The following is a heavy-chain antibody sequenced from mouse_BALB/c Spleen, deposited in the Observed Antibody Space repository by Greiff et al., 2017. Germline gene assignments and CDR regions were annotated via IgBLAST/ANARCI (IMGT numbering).Heavy chain of an antibody. J-gene: IGHJ3*01. Sequence: QVQLKQSGPGLVAPSQSLSITCTVSGFSLTSYGVHWVRQPPGKGLEWLGVIWAGGSTNYNSALMSRLSISKDNSKSQVFLKMNSLQTDDTAMYYCARDLGTTATTIPYWGQGTLVTVSA. V-gene: IGHV2-9*02. CDR1: GFSLTSYG. CDR3: ARDLGTTATTIPY. CDR2: IWAGGST. D-gene: IGHD1-2*01.